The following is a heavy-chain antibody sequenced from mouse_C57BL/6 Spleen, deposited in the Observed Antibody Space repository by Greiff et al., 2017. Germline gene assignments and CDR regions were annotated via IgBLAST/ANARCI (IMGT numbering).Heavy chain of an antibody. Sequence: QVQLQQPGAELVLPGASVKLSCKASGYTFPSYWMHWVKQRPGQGLEWIGEIDPSDRYTNYNQKFKGKFTLTVDKSSSTAYMQLSSLTSEDSAVYYCARGRGSSLYYFDYWGQGTTLTVSS. CDR3: ARGRGSSLYYFDY. J-gene: IGHJ2*01. V-gene: IGHV1-69*01. CDR1: GYTFPSYW. D-gene: IGHD1-1*01. CDR2: IDPSDRYT.